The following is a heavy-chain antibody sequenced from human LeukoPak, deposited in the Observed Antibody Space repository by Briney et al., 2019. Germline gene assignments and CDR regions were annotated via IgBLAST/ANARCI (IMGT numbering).Heavy chain of an antibody. Sequence: GGSLRLSCAVSGFSVSSFGMSWVRQAPGKGLEWISAISVNGETTWYADSVRGRFIISRDNSKNTLYLQLSSLRAVDTAVYYCAQGFSSGWYPYWGQGSLVSVSS. D-gene: IGHD6-19*01. CDR2: ISVNGETT. CDR3: AQGFSSGWYPY. CDR1: GFSVSSFG. V-gene: IGHV3-23*01. J-gene: IGHJ4*02.